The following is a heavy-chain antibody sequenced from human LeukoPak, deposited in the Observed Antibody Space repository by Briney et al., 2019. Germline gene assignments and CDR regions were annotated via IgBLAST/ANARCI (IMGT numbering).Heavy chain of an antibody. D-gene: IGHD5-24*01. CDR3: ARGKDGYIGY. CDR2: IYYSGST. CDR1: GGSISSHY. V-gene: IGHV4-59*11. Sequence: SETLSLTCTVSGGSISSHYWSWIRQPPGKGLEWIGYIYYSGSTNYNPSLKSRVTISVDTSKNQFSLKLSSVTAADTAVYYCARGKDGYIGYWGQGTLVTVSS. J-gene: IGHJ4*02.